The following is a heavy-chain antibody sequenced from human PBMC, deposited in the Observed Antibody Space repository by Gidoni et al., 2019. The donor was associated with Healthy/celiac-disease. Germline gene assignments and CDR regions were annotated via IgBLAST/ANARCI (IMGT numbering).Heavy chain of an antibody. D-gene: IGHD3-16*02. CDR3: ARGVYDYVWGSYRPRHFDY. V-gene: IGHV4-31*03. CDR1: GGSISSGGYY. Sequence: QVQLQEPGPGLVKPSQTLSLTCTVSGGSISSGGYYWSWIRQHPGKGLEWIGYIYYSGSTYYNPSLKSRVTISVDTSKNQFSLKLSSVTAADTAVYYCARGVYDYVWGSYRPRHFDYWGQGTLVTVSS. J-gene: IGHJ4*02. CDR2: IYYSGST.